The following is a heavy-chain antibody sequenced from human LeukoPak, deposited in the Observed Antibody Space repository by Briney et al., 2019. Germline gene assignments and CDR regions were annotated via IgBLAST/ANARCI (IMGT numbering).Heavy chain of an antibody. CDR1: GHTFTSYD. J-gene: IGHJ4*02. V-gene: IGHV1-8*01. CDR2: MNPNSGNT. Sequence: ASVKVSCKASGHTFTSYDINWVRQATGQGLEWMGWMNPNSGNTGYAQKFQGRVTMTRNTSISAAYMELSSLRSEDTAVYYCAILFGELSERDYWGQGTLVTVSS. D-gene: IGHD3-10*01. CDR3: AILFGELSERDY.